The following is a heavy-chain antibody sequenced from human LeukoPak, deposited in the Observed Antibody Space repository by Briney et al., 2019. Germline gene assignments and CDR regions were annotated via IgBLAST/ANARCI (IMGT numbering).Heavy chain of an antibody. D-gene: IGHD3-22*01. V-gene: IGHV3-30*03. J-gene: IGHJ4*02. CDR1: GFTFSRHG. Sequence: PGRSLRLSCAPSGFTFSRHGMHWVRQAPGKGLEWVAIISNDGSRKYYAHSVEGRFTISRDNSKNTLYLQMDSLRVEDTAVYYCARVYETNGYLYWGQGSLVTVSS. CDR2: ISNDGSRK. CDR3: ARVYETNGYLY.